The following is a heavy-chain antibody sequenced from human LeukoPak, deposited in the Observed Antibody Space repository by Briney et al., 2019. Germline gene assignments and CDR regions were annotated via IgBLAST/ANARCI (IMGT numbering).Heavy chain of an antibody. J-gene: IGHJ4*02. D-gene: IGHD5-18*01. V-gene: IGHV4-38-2*01. Sequence: ESLRLSCAASGFTFSSYGMHWVRQAPGKGLEWIGSIYYSGSTYYNPSLKSRVTISVDTSKNQFSLKLSSVTAADTTVYYCARSRGYSYGTTFLDYWGQGTLVTVSS. CDR1: GFTFSSYG. CDR3: ARSRGYSYGTTFLDY. CDR2: IYYSGST.